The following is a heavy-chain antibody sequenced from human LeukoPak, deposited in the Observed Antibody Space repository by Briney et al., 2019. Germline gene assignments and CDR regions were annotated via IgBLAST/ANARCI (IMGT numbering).Heavy chain of an antibody. V-gene: IGHV4-30-4*08. CDR1: GGSISSGDYY. J-gene: IGHJ3*02. CDR2: IYYSGGT. D-gene: IGHD3-10*01. CDR3: ARSSMVHAFDI. Sequence: SETLSLTCTVSGGSISSGDYYWSWIRQPPGKGLEWIGYIYYSGGTYYNPSLKSRVAISVDTFKNQFSLKLSSVTAADTAVYYCARSSMVHAFDIWGQGTMVTVSS.